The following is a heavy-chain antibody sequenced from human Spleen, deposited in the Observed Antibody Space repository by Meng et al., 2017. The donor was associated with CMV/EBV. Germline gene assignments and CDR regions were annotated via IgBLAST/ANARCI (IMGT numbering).Heavy chain of an antibody. CDR2: IYYSGTT. V-gene: IGHV4-39*07. CDR1: TYH. D-gene: IGHD2-2*02. CDR3: ARAREYCSSTSCYTYNDY. Sequence: TYHSAWIRQPPGKGLEWIGSIYYSGTTYYNPSLNSRVTISGDTSKNQFYLSLHSLTAADTAVYYCARAREYCSSTSCYTYNDYWGQGTLVTVSS. J-gene: IGHJ4*02.